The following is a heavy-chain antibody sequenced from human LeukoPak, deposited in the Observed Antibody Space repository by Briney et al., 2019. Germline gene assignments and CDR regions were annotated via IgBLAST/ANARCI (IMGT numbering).Heavy chain of an antibody. CDR3: AREGGTCRFLDN. J-gene: IGHJ4*02. Sequence: SETLSLTCTVSGGSISSYYWSWIRQPPGKGLEWIGYIYYSGSTNYNPSLKSRVTISVDTSKNQFSLKLSSVTAADTAVYFCAREGGTCRFLDNWGQGTLVTVSS. D-gene: IGHD2-15*01. V-gene: IGHV4-59*12. CDR1: GGSISSYY. CDR2: IYYSGST.